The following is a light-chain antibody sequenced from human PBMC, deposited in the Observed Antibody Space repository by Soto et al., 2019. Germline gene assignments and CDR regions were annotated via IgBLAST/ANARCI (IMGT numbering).Light chain of an antibody. J-gene: IGLJ2*01. CDR3: QSYDSSLRV. CDR1: SSNIGADYD. V-gene: IGLV1-40*01. Sequence: QSVLTQPPSVSGAPGQRVTISCTGSSSNIGADYDVHWYQQLPGTAPKLLIYDNNNRPSGVPDRFSGSKSGTSASLAITGIQAEDEADYYCQSYDSSLRVFGGGTKLTVL. CDR2: DNN.